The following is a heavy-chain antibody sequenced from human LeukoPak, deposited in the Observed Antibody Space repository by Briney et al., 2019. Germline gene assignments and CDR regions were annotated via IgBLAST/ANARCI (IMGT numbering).Heavy chain of an antibody. CDR1: GFTVNRKY. D-gene: IGHD4/OR15-4a*01. Sequence: PGGSLRLSCAASGFTVNRKYMSWVRQAPGKGLEWVAVIYTDASTYYADSVKGRFTISRDNSKNTVYLQMNSLRAEDTAVYYCIRDYGDYWGQGTLVTVSS. J-gene: IGHJ4*02. V-gene: IGHV3-53*01. CDR2: IYTDAST. CDR3: IRDYGDY.